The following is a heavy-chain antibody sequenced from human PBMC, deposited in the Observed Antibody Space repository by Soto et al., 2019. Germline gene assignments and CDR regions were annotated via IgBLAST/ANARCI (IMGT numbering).Heavy chain of an antibody. Sequence: PSETLSLTCTVSGGSISGYYWSWIRQPPGKGLEWIGYMYNTGSTVYNPSFKSRVTISVDTSKNQFSLKLSSVTAADTAVYYCARNLIAARPTYHYYYYGMDVRGQGTTVTVSS. D-gene: IGHD6-6*01. CDR1: GGSISGYY. J-gene: IGHJ6*02. V-gene: IGHV4-59*08. CDR2: MYNTGST. CDR3: ARNLIAARPTYHYYYYGMDV.